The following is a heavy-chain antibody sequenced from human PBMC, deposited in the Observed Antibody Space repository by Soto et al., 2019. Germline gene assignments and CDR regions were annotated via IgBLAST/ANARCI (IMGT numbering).Heavy chain of an antibody. CDR3: SSCWSGYETMTYYFDA. Sequence: SLRLSCATSGFNFAGYAMTWFRQAPGKGLEWVGFTRGKAYGGTTEYAASVRGRFTISRDDSRRVAYLQMDSLRPEDTAVYFCSSCWSGYETMTYYFDACGQGKLV. V-gene: IGHV3-49*03. J-gene: IGHJ1*01. CDR1: GFNFAGYA. CDR2: TRGKAYGGTT. D-gene: IGHD3-3*01.